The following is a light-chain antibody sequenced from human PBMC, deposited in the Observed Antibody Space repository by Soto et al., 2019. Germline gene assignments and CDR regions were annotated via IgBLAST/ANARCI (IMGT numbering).Light chain of an antibody. J-gene: IGKJ1*01. CDR3: QQYDNWPWA. CDR2: GAS. CDR1: QSVSSN. Sequence: EIVRTHSPATLSVSPWERATLSFMSSQSVSSNLSWYHQKLGQPPRLLISGASTRATGIPARFSGSVSGTEFTLTISSLQSEDFAVYYCQQYDNWPWAFGQGTKVDIK. V-gene: IGKV3-15*01.